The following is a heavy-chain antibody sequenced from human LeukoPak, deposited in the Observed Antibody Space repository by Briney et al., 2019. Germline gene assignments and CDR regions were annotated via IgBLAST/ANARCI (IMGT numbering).Heavy chain of an antibody. J-gene: IGHJ4*02. CDR3: AHISSSWPDY. Sequence: GRSLRLSCAASGFTFSSYGMHWVRQAPGKGLEWVAVIWYDGSNKFYADSVRGRFTISRDNSKNTLYLQMHSLRAEDTAVYYCAHISSSWPDYWGQGTLVTVSS. D-gene: IGHD6-13*01. V-gene: IGHV3-33*01. CDR2: IWYDGSNK. CDR1: GFTFSSYG.